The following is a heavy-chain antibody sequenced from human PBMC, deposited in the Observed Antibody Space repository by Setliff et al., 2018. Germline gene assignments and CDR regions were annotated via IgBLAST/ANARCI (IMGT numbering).Heavy chain of an antibody. Sequence: PGGSLRLSCAASGFTFSSYAVSWVRQAPGKGLEWVSGINWNGGIVAYADSVKGRFTISRDNAKNSLYLQMNSLRAEDMALYYCAKGYCSSTSCYVDYWGQGTLVTVSS. D-gene: IGHD2-2*01. J-gene: IGHJ4*02. CDR3: AKGYCSSTSCYVDY. V-gene: IGHV3-20*04. CDR2: INWNGGIV. CDR1: GFTFSSYA.